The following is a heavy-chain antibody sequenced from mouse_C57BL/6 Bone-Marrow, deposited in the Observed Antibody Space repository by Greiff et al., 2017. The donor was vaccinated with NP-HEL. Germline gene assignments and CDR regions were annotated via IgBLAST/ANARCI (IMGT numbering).Heavy chain of an antibody. CDR3: ARNPLIYYYGSSYWYFDV. D-gene: IGHD1-1*01. CDR2: IWSGGST. Sequence: VKLMESGPGLVQPSQSLSITCTVSGFSLTSYGVHWVRQSPGKGLEWLGVIWSGGSTDYNAAFISRLSISKDNSKSQVFFKMNSLQADDTAIYYCARNPLIYYYGSSYWYFDVWGTGTTVTVSS. J-gene: IGHJ1*03. CDR1: GFSLTSYG. V-gene: IGHV2-2*01.